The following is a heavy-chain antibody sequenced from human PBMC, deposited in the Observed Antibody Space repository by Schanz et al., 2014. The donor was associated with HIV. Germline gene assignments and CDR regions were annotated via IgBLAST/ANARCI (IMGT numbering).Heavy chain of an antibody. D-gene: IGHD4-17*01. V-gene: IGHV3-66*01. CDR3: ARESYGALDF. CDR2: MYSDGTS. J-gene: IGHJ4*02. Sequence: VQLVESGGGVVQPGRSLRLSCVASGFNVSRSYISWVRQAPGKGLEWVSVMYSDGTSHYEDSVKGRFTLTRDNPKNTLYLQMSNLRVDDTAVYYCARESYGALDFWGQGTLVTVSS. CDR1: GFNVSRSY.